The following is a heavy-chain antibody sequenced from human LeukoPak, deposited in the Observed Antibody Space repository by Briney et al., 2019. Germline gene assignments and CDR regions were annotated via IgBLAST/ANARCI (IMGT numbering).Heavy chain of an antibody. CDR3: AKLSSNWYFDS. CDR2: IYFSGAT. J-gene: IGHJ4*02. D-gene: IGHD1-1*01. CDR1: GGSISSNIYF. V-gene: IGHV4-39*01. Sequence: SETLSLTCTVSGGSISSNIYFWGWIRQTPEKGLEWIGNIYFSGATYYNPSLRSRVTISVDTSKNQFPLSLSVVAAADTAVYYCAKLSSNWYFDSWGRGTLVTVSS.